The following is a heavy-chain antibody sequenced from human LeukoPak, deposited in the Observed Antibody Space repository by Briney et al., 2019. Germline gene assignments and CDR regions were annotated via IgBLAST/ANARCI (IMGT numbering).Heavy chain of an antibody. Sequence: ASVKVSCKVSGYTLTELSMHWVRQAPGKGLEWMGGFDPEDGETIYAQKFQGRVTMTEDTSTDTAYMELSSLRSEDTAVYYCATDTPCGFYYYDSSGSLCYWGQGTLVTVSS. CDR1: GYTLTELS. CDR2: FDPEDGET. CDR3: ATDTPCGFYYYDSSGSLCY. V-gene: IGHV1-24*01. D-gene: IGHD3-22*01. J-gene: IGHJ4*02.